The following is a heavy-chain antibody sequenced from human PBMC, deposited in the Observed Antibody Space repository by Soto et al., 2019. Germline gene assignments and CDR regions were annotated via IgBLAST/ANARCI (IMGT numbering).Heavy chain of an antibody. CDR2: FRSGGDDETT. V-gene: IGHV3-23*01. J-gene: IGHJ4*02. Sequence: PWWSLRLSCSASVFTFSSYSMSWFRQAPGKGLEWVSGFRSGGDDETTYYADAVRGRFTISRDNSKNTLFLQMNSLRAEDTAIYYCAKKVNSGSGSQFFDYWGQGTLVTVSS. CDR3: AKKVNSGSGSQFFDY. CDR1: VFTFSSYS. D-gene: IGHD3-10*01.